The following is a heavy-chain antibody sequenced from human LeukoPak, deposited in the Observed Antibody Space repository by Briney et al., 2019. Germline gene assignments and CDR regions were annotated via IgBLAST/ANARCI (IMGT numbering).Heavy chain of an antibody. CDR2: IKHDGSEQ. V-gene: IGHV3-7*01. CDR3: AGGLNRRARFDY. J-gene: IGHJ4*02. CDR1: GFPFSNYW. D-gene: IGHD1-26*01. Sequence: PGGSLRLSCAASGFPFSNYWMSWVRQAPGKGLAWVANIKHDGSEQYYVDSVKGRFTISRDNAKNSLYLQMNSLNAEDTAVYYCAGGLNRRARFDYWGQGTLVTVSS.